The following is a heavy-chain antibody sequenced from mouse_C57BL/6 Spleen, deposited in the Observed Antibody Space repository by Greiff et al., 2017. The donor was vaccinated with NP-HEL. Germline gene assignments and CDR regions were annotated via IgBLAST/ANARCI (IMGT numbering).Heavy chain of an antibody. V-gene: IGHV1-15*01. CDR2: IDPETGGT. CDR3: TRGDYGSSYDAMDY. D-gene: IGHD1-1*01. CDR1: GYTFTDYE. J-gene: IGHJ4*01. Sequence: QVQLQQSGAELVRPGASVTLSCKASGYTFTDYEMHWVKQTPVHGLEWIGAIDPETGGTAYNQKFKGKAILTADKSSSTAYMELRSLTSDDSAVYYCTRGDYGSSYDAMDYWGQGTSVTVSS.